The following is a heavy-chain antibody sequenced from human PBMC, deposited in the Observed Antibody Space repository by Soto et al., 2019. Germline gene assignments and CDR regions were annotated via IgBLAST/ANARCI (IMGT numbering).Heavy chain of an antibody. V-gene: IGHV3-23*01. D-gene: IGHD3-3*01. CDR1: GFSFGSYA. CDR2: ISGSDGKT. Sequence: GGSLRLSCAASGFSFGSYALSWVCQAPGKGLEWVSTISGSDGKTFYADSVKGRFSISRDTSQNTLYLQMNSLRADDTAIYYCARWSYLDYWGQGTRVTVSS. CDR3: ARWSYLDY. J-gene: IGHJ4*02.